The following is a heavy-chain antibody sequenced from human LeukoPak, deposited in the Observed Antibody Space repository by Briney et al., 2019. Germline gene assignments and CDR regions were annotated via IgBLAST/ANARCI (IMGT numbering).Heavy chain of an antibody. CDR2: IYYSGST. V-gene: IGHV4-39*01. CDR1: GGSISSSSYY. D-gene: IGHD3-10*01. J-gene: IGHJ4*02. CDR3: ARPAMVRGEDY. Sequence: PSETPSLACTVSGGSISSSSYYWGWIRQPPGKGLEWIGSIYYSGSTYYNPSLKSRVTISVDTSKNQFSLKLSSVTAADTAVYYCARPAMVRGEDYWGQGTLVTVSS.